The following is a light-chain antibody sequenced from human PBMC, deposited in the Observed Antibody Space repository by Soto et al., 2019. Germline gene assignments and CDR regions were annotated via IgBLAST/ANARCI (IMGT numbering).Light chain of an antibody. CDR3: QQYGSSPLT. CDR1: QSVSSNY. CDR2: GAS. Sequence: ENVLTQSPGTLSLSPGERGTLSCRASQSVSSNYLAWYQQKPGQAPRLVIYGASSRATGIPDRFSGSGSGTDCTLTISRLVPEDVAVYYCQQYGSSPLTLGGGTKVDIK. J-gene: IGKJ4*01. V-gene: IGKV3-20*01.